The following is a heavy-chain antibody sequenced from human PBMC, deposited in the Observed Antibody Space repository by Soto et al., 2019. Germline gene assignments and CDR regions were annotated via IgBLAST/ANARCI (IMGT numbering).Heavy chain of an antibody. CDR1: GGSISSYY. CDR3: ARGGGSSGWYYYYGMDV. CDR2: IYYSGST. J-gene: IGHJ6*02. V-gene: IGHV4-59*01. D-gene: IGHD6-19*01. Sequence: QVQLQESGPGLVKPSETLSLTCTVSGGSISSYYWSWIRQPPGKGLEWIGYIYYSGSTNYNPSLKSRVTISVDTSKNQFSLKPSSVTAEDTAVYYCARGGGSSGWYYYYGMDVWGPGTTGTVSS.